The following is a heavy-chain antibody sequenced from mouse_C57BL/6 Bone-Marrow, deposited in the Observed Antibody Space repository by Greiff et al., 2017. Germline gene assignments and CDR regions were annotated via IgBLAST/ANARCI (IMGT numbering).Heavy chain of an antibody. Sequence: QVQLKESGPGLVAPSQSLSITCTVSGFSLTSYAISWVRQPPGKGLAWLGVIWTGGGKNYNSAVKAILSISKDNSKSQVFLKMNSLQTDDTARYYCARNDSNHRFAYWGQGTLVTVSA. V-gene: IGHV2-9-1*01. J-gene: IGHJ3*01. CDR2: IWTGGGK. CDR3: ARNDSNHRFAY. D-gene: IGHD2-5*01. CDR1: GFSLTSYA.